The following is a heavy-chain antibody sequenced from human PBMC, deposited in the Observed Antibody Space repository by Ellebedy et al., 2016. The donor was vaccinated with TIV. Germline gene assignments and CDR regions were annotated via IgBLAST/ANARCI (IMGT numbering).Heavy chain of an antibody. CDR1: GASYRGYY. CDR3: ARGGSYGSGSYYWRY. V-gene: IGHV4-34*01. CDR2: ISHSGRT. J-gene: IGHJ4*02. Sequence: SETLSLTXSVYGASYRGYYWSWIRQPPGKGLEWIGEISHSGRTYYSPSLQSRVTISEDTSKKQFSLTLTSVTAADTAVYYCARGGSYGSGSYYWRYWGQGTLVTVSS. D-gene: IGHD3-10*01.